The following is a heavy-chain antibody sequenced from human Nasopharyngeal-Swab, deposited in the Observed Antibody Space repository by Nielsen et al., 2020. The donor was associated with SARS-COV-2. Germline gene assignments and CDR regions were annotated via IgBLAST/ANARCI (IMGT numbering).Heavy chain of an antibody. Sequence: GESLKISCAASGFTFSSYGMHWVRQAPGKGLEWVAVIWYDGSNKYYADSVKGRFTISRDNSKNTLYLQMNSLRAEDTAVYYCARDIRFEEEYDYWGQGTLVTFSS. CDR3: ARDIRFEEEYDY. V-gene: IGHV3-33*01. J-gene: IGHJ4*02. CDR1: GFTFSSYG. D-gene: IGHD3-10*01. CDR2: IWYDGSNK.